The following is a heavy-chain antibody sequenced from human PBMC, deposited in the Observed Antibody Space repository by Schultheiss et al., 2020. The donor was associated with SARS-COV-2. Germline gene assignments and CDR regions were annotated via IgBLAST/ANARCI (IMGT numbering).Heavy chain of an antibody. CDR3: ARDRGEGYYFDY. J-gene: IGHJ4*02. V-gene: IGHV4-59*12. CDR2: IYYSGST. Sequence: SETLSLTCAVYGGSFSGYYWSWIRQPPGKGLEWIGYIYYSGSTNYNPSLKSRVTMSVDTSKNQFSLKLSSVTAADTAVYYCARDRGEGYYFDYWGQGTLVTVSS. CDR1: GGSFSGYY. D-gene: IGHD3-10*01.